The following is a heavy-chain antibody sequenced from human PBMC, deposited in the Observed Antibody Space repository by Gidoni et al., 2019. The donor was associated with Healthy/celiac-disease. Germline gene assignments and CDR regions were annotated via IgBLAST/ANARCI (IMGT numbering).Heavy chain of an antibody. J-gene: IGHJ6*02. CDR2: IYHSGST. V-gene: IGHV4-4*02. D-gene: IGHD2-15*01. CDR3: ARLLRLKRANDHGSGGSCCGDYYYYGMDV. Sequence: NMLEWIGEIYHSGSTNSNPTIQSRVTISVDKSKNQFSMKLSSVTAADTAVYYCARLLRLKRANDHGSGGSCCGDYYYYGMDVWGQGTTVTVSS.